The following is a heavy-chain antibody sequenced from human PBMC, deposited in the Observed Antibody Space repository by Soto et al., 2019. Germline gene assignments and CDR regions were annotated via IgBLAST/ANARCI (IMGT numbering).Heavy chain of an antibody. J-gene: IGHJ4*02. V-gene: IGHV3-23*01. D-gene: IGHD3-16*01. Sequence: PGGALRLSCAAPGFKFSNDAMSWVPHAPGKGVEWVSLISATGGGTYYADSVKGRFTISRDNSHNTLYLQVHSLTAEDTAVYYCAKDRRAGGNSAFYFYFWGQGAQVTVSS. CDR3: AKDRRAGGNSAFYFYF. CDR2: ISATGGGT. CDR1: GFKFSNDA.